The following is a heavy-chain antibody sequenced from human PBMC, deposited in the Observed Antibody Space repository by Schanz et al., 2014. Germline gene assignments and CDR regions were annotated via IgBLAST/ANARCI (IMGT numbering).Heavy chain of an antibody. Sequence: EVQLVESGGGLVQPGGSLRLSCAASGFTFSSYWMSWVRQAPGKGLEWVANIKLDGSERYYVDSVKGRFTISRDNAKNSLYLQMNSLRAEDTAVYYCERFQSPHQPFDYWGQGTLVTVSS. CDR3: ERFQSPHQPFDY. CDR1: GFTFSSYW. J-gene: IGHJ4*02. D-gene: IGHD2-2*01. V-gene: IGHV3-7*01. CDR2: IKLDGSER.